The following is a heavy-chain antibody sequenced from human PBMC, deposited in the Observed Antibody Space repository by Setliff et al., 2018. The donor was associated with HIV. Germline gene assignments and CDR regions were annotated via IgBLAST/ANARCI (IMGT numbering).Heavy chain of an antibody. CDR3: ARERPGDHYESTGYQLADWFDP. CDR2: IIPIVTIA. CDR1: GGSFTSYT. D-gene: IGHD3-22*01. Sequence: SVKVSCKASGGSFTSYTFSWVRQTPGQGLEWMGRIIPIVTIAHYAEQFVGRVTITADKSTSTTYMEVSSLRSEDTAVYYCARERPGDHYESTGYQLADWFDPWG. V-gene: IGHV1-69*04. J-gene: IGHJ5*02.